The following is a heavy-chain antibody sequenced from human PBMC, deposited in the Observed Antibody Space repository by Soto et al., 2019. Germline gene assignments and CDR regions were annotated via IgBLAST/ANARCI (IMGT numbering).Heavy chain of an antibody. V-gene: IGHV3-30*18. CDR1: GFTFSSYG. J-gene: IGHJ3*02. Sequence: QVQLVESGGGVVQPGRSLRLSCAASGFTFSSYGMHWVRQAPGKGLEWVAVISYDGSNKYYADSVKGRFTISRDNSKNTLDLQMNSLRAEDTAVYYCAKDTLNYYDSSGYYYVDAFDIWGQGTMVTVSS. CDR2: ISYDGSNK. CDR3: AKDTLNYYDSSGYYYVDAFDI. D-gene: IGHD3-22*01.